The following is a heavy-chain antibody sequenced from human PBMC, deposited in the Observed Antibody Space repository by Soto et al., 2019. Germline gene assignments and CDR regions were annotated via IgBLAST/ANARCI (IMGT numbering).Heavy chain of an antibody. J-gene: IGHJ6*02. D-gene: IGHD2-15*01. CDR1: GYTFTGYY. CDR2: INPSSGGT. V-gene: IGHV1-2*02. CDR3: ARAGGYCSGGSCYSHYYYGMDV. Sequence: ASVKVSCKASGYTFTGYYMHWVRQAPGQGLEWMGWINPSSGGTNYAQKFQGRVTMTRDTSISTAYMELSRLRSDDTAVYYCARAGGYCSGGSCYSHYYYGMDVWGQGTTVTVSS.